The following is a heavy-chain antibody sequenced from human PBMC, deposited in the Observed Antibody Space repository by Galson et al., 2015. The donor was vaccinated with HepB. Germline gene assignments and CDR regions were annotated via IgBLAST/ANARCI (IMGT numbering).Heavy chain of an antibody. V-gene: IGHV5-51*01. Sequence: QSGAEVKKPGESLKISCKGSGYSFTSYWIGWVRQMPGKGLEWMGIIYPGDSDTRYSPSFQGQVTISADKSISTAYLQWSSLKASDTAMYYCARRSHYYDSSGSKGDAFDIWGQGTMVTVSS. CDR3: ARRSHYYDSSGSKGDAFDI. CDR1: GYSFTSYW. CDR2: IYPGDSDT. D-gene: IGHD3-22*01. J-gene: IGHJ3*02.